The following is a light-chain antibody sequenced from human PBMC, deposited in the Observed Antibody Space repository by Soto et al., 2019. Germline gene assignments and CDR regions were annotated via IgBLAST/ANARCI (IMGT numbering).Light chain of an antibody. J-gene: IGKJ4*01. CDR1: QSIGTY. CDR2: ATS. V-gene: IGKV1-6*01. Sequence: AIQMTHAPSSLSPSVGDRVTSTCLASQSIGTYLSWYQQKPGKAPNVHIFATSRFQGGVPSRFSGSGSGTDFTLTISSLQPEDFATYYCQQDNRYPLTFGGGTKV. CDR3: QQDNRYPLT.